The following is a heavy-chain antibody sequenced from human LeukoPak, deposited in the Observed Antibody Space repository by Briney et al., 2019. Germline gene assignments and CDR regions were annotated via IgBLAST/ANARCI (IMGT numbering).Heavy chain of an antibody. J-gene: IGHJ3*02. CDR1: GFTFDDYA. V-gene: IGHV3-9*01. Sequence: SLRLSCAASGFTFDDYAMHWVRQPPGKGLEWVSGISWNSGRIDYADSVKGRFTISRDNAKNSLYLQMNSLRVEDTALYYCAKAGDYYDSSGYYSMKAFDMWGQGTMVTVSP. CDR2: ISWNSGRI. D-gene: IGHD3-22*01. CDR3: AKAGDYYDSSGYYSMKAFDM.